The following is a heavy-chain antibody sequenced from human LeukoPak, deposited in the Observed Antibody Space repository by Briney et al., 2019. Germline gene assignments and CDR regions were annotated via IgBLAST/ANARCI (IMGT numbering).Heavy chain of an antibody. CDR1: GYTFTGYY. Sequence: ASVKVSCKPSGYTFTGYYIQWVRQAPRQGLEWMGWINPNSGGTNYAQKFQGRVTMTRDTSISTAYMELSSLTSDDTAVYYCAKAEYSSPRGAFDIWGQGTMVTVSS. CDR3: AKAEYSSPRGAFDI. D-gene: IGHD6-13*01. V-gene: IGHV1-2*02. CDR2: INPNSGGT. J-gene: IGHJ3*02.